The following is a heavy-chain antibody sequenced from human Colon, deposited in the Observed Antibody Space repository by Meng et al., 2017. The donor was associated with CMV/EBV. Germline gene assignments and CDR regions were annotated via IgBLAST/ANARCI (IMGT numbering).Heavy chain of an antibody. CDR3: VRDILRVGITYYFDY. CDR1: GFSFSSYE. D-gene: IGHD1-26*01. CDR2: ISSSGSTI. J-gene: IGHJ4*02. Sequence: GESLKISCTASGFSFSSYEMNWVRQAPGKGLEWVSYISSSGSTIHYADSVKGRFTISRDNVKNSLYLHMNSLRAEDTAVYYCVRDILRVGITYYFDYWGQGTLVTVSS. V-gene: IGHV3-48*03.